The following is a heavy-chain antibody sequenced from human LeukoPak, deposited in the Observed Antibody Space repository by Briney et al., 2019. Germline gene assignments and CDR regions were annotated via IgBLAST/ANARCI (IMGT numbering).Heavy chain of an antibody. CDR2: ISYDGSNK. CDR1: GFTFSSYA. CDR3: ASNDAYYYDSSGYYSMDY. D-gene: IGHD3-22*01. J-gene: IGHJ4*02. Sequence: GGSLRLSCAASGFTFSSYATHWVRQAPGKGLEWVAVISYDGSNKYYADSVKGRFTISRDNSKNTLYLQMNSLRAEDTAVYYCASNDAYYYDSSGYYSMDYWGQGTLVTVSS. V-gene: IGHV3-30-3*01.